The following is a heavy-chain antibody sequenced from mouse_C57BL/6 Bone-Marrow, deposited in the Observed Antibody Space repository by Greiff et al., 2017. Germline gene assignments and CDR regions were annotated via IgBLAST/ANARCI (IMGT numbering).Heavy chain of an antibody. CDR2: ISYDGSN. D-gene: IGHD2-5*01. V-gene: IGHV3-6*01. Sequence: EVQLVESGPGLVKPSQSLSLTCSVTGYSFTSGYYWNWIRQFPGNKLEWMGYISYDGSNNYNPSLKNRISITRDTSKNQFFLKLNSVTTEDTATYYCAREAYYSNFYAMDYWGQGTSVTVSS. J-gene: IGHJ4*01. CDR1: GYSFTSGYY. CDR3: AREAYYSNFYAMDY.